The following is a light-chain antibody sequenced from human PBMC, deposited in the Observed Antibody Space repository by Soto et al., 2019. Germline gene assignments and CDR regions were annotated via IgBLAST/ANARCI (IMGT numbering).Light chain of an antibody. Sequence: EIVLTQSPATLSLYPGERATLSCRASQSVWTYLAWYQQKRGQAPRLLMYDASNRASGVPARFSGSASGTDFTLTISSLEPEDFAVYYCQQRNNWPRSTFGQGTRLEI. V-gene: IGKV3-11*01. CDR1: QSVWTY. J-gene: IGKJ5*01. CDR2: DAS. CDR3: QQRNNWPRST.